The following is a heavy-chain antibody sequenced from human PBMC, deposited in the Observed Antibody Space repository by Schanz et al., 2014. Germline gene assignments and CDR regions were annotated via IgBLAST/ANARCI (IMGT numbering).Heavy chain of an antibody. CDR2: INPYDDTI. CDR1: GYTFTIYY. D-gene: IGHD3-3*01. Sequence: QVQLVQSGAEVKKPGASVKVSCEASGYTFTIYYIHWFRQAPGQGLEWMGLINPYDDTIDYAKKFQGRFTMTRDTSTTTVYMELSSLRSDDTAMYYCVTEKRMESGTWAKAFDIWGQGTWVTVSS. CDR3: VTEKRMESGTWAKAFDI. V-gene: IGHV1-46*01. J-gene: IGHJ3*02.